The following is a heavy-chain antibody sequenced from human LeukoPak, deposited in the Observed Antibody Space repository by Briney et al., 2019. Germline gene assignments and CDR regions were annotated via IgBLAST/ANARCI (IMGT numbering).Heavy chain of an antibody. CDR1: GYTFTSYG. V-gene: IGHV1-18*01. Sequence: ASVKVSCKASGYTFTSYGISWVRQAPGQGLEWMGWISAYNGNTNHAQKLQGRVTMTTDTSTSTAYMELRSLRSDDTAVYYCARPYYDILTGYYGGAFDIWGQGTMVTVSS. J-gene: IGHJ3*02. CDR2: ISAYNGNT. CDR3: ARPYYDILTGYYGGAFDI. D-gene: IGHD3-9*01.